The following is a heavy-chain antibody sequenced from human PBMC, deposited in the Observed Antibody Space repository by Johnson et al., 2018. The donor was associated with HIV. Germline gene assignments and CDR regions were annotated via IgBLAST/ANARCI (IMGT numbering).Heavy chain of an antibody. Sequence: EVQLVESGGGLVQPGRSLRLSCAASGFTFSSYAMHWVRQAPGKGLEWVSGINSDGSSTSYADSVKGRFTISRDNAKNTLYLQMNSLRAEDTALYYCARDPTTQYLRLIGDFGSFDIWGQGTMVTVSS. CDR2: INSDGSST. V-gene: IGHV3-74*01. CDR1: GFTFSSYA. CDR3: ARDPTTQYLRLIGDFGSFDI. J-gene: IGHJ3*02. D-gene: IGHD2-2*01.